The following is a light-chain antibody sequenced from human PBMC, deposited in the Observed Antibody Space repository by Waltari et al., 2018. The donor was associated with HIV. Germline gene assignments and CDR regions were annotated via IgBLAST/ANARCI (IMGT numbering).Light chain of an antibody. CDR1: QSVGSK. Sequence: EIAMTQSPASLSVSPGERATLSCSASQSVGSKLAWYQQKPGQAPRLLIYGASNRATDVPVRFSGSGSGTEFTLIISSLQSEDFAVYYCQQYDKWPPTFGQGTRLEIK. J-gene: IGKJ5*01. CDR2: GAS. V-gene: IGKV3-15*01. CDR3: QQYDKWPPT.